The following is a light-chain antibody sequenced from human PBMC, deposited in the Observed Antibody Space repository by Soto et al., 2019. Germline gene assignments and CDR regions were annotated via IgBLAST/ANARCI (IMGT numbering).Light chain of an antibody. V-gene: IGKV3-20*01. CDR1: ETVISNY. CDR2: GAY. Sequence: EIVLTQSPGTLSLSPGERATLSCRASETVISNYLAWYQHKPGQTPRLLMYGAYIRATGIPDRFSGSGSGTDFTLTVTSLEPEDFATYYCQQLLSYPITFGQGTRLEIK. J-gene: IGKJ5*01. CDR3: QQLLSYPIT.